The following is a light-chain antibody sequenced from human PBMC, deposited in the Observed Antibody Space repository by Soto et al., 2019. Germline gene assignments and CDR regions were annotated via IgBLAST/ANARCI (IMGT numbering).Light chain of an antibody. CDR2: GAS. CDR1: RDVYINA. J-gene: IGKJ3*01. Sequence: VVLTQSPATLSLSPGEPATLSCRASRDVYINALAWYQQKPGRTPTLLIYGASTRATGIPDRFSATGSGTEFSLTIRSVGAEDFAVYYCQQYGASPFTFGPGTRVEI. CDR3: QQYGASPFT. V-gene: IGKV3-20*01.